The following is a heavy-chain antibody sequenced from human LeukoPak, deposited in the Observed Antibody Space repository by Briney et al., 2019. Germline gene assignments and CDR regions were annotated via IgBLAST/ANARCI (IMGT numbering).Heavy chain of an antibody. CDR3: ARVGGDYMYYFDY. J-gene: IGHJ4*02. V-gene: IGHV3-74*01. D-gene: IGHD4-17*01. CDR2: INSDGSST. CDR1: GFTFSSYW. Sequence: GGSLRLSCAASGFTFSSYWMHWVRQAPGKGLVWVSRINSDGSSTSYADSVKGRFTISRDNAKNTLYLQMNSLRAEDTAVYYCARVGGDYMYYFDYWGQGTLVTVSS.